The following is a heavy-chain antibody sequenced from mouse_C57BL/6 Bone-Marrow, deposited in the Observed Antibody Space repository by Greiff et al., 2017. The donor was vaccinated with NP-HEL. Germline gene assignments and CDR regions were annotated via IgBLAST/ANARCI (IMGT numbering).Heavy chain of an antibody. J-gene: IGHJ3*01. Sequence: EVKLEESGAELVRPGASVKLSCTASGFNIKDDYMHWVKQRAEQGLEWIGWIDPENGDTEYASKFQGKATITADTSSNTAYLQLSSLTSEDTAVYYCTSLRLFAYWGQGTLVTVSA. CDR2: IDPENGDT. CDR1: GFNIKDDY. D-gene: IGHD3-2*02. CDR3: TSLRLFAY. V-gene: IGHV14-4*01.